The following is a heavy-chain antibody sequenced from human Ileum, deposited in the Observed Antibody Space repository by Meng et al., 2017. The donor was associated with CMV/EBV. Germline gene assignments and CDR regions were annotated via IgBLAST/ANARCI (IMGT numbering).Heavy chain of an antibody. J-gene: IGHJ4*02. CDR2: IDGPSNSI. D-gene: IGHD5-24*01. CDR1: GFRFSDYF. Sequence: QVQLVESGGGLVKPGGSLRLSCITSGFRFSDYFMSWIRQAPGEGLEWVSYIDGPSNSIHYGDSVKGRFTISRDNANNALYLQMNSLRDDDTATYYCARANYGFDNWGRGILVTVSS. V-gene: IGHV3-11*01. CDR3: ARANYGFDN.